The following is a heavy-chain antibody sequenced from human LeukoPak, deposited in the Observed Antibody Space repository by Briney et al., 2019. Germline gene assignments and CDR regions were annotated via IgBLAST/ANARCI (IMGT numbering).Heavy chain of an antibody. D-gene: IGHD1-26*01. CDR2: ISTYNGNT. Sequence: ASVKVSCKASGGTFSSYAISWVRQAPGQGLEWMGWISTYNGNTNYAQKLQGRVTMTTDTSTSTAYMELRSLRSDDTAVYYCARDLSYSGSYLGGGDYWGQGTLVTVSS. CDR3: ARDLSYSGSYLGGGDY. CDR1: GGTFSSYA. V-gene: IGHV1-18*01. J-gene: IGHJ4*02.